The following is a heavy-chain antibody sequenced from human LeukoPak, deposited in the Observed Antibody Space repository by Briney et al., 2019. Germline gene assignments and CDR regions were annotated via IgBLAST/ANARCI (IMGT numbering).Heavy chain of an antibody. CDR2: IRQDGRET. D-gene: IGHD1/OR15-1a*01. CDR1: GYPFVNNW. Sequence: GGSLRLSCAASGYPFVNNWMTWVRQAPGKGLEWVATIRQDGRETYYVDSVKGRFSISRDNARDSMYLQMNILRAEDAAVYYCARGATNTRALDYWGQGTLVTVSS. CDR3: ARGATNTRALDY. V-gene: IGHV3-7*02. J-gene: IGHJ4*02.